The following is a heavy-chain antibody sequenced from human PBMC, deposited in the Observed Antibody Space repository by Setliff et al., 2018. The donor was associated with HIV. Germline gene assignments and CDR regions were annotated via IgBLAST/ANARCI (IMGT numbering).Heavy chain of an antibody. J-gene: IGHJ4*02. CDR2: ISAYNGNT. D-gene: IGHD3-9*01. CDR1: EYSFTSYD. Sequence: ASVKVSCKPSEYSFTSYDINWVRQAPGQGLEWMGWISAYNGNTNYAQKLQGRVTMTTDTSTSTAYMELRSLRSDDTAVYYCARKYYDILTGYYAADYWGQGTLVTVSS. V-gene: IGHV1-18*04. CDR3: ARKYYDILTGYYAADY.